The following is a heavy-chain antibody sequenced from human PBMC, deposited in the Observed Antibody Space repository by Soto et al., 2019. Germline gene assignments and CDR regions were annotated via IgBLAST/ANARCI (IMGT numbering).Heavy chain of an antibody. CDR2: INAGNGNT. Sequence: ASVKVSCKASGYTFTSYAMHWVRQAPGQRLEWMGWINAGNGNTKYSQKFQGRVTITRDTSASTAYMELSSLRSEDTAVYYCARDIMITFGGVIVSRNYYYGMDVWGQGTTVTVYS. J-gene: IGHJ6*02. CDR1: GYTFTSYA. D-gene: IGHD3-16*02. CDR3: ARDIMITFGGVIVSRNYYYGMDV. V-gene: IGHV1-3*01.